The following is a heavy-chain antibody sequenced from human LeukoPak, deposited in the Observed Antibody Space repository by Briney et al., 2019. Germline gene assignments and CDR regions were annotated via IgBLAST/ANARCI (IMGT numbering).Heavy chain of an antibody. CDR1: GFTFSYYS. CDR3: VRDRDYAFDF. J-gene: IGHJ3*01. V-gene: IGHV3-48*02. CDR2: SNTDGTI. Sequence: GGSLRLSCAASGFTFSYYSMNWVRQAPGKGLEWISYSNTDGTISYADSVKGRFTISRDNAENSLYLQMNSLRDEDTAVYFCVRDRDYAFDFWGQGTLLTVSS.